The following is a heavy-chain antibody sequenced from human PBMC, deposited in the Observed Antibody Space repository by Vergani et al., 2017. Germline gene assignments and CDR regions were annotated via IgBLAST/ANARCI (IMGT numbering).Heavy chain of an antibody. J-gene: IGHJ3*02. CDR1: GGSFSGYY. V-gene: IGHV4-34*01. Sequence: QLQLQESGPGLVKPSETLSLTCTVYGGSFSGYYWSWIRQPPGKGLEWIGEINHSGSTNYNPSLKSRVTISVDTSKNQFSLKLSSVTAADTAVYYCAREAEGSGWYWAAFDIWGQGTMVTVSS. CDR3: AREAEGSGWYWAAFDI. D-gene: IGHD6-19*01. CDR2: INHSGST.